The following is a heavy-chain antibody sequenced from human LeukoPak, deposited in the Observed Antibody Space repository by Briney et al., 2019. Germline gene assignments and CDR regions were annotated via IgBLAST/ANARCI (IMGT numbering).Heavy chain of an antibody. V-gene: IGHV3-43*02. CDR3: AKGSNPYCSSTSCYAP. CDR2: ISGDGGST. Sequence: PGGSLRLSCAASGFTFDDYAMHWVRQAPGKGLEWVSLISGDGGSTYYADSVKGRFTISRDNSKNSLYLQMNSLRTEDTALYYCAKGSNPYCSSTSCYAPWGQGTLVTVSS. J-gene: IGHJ5*02. D-gene: IGHD2-2*01. CDR1: GFTFDDYA.